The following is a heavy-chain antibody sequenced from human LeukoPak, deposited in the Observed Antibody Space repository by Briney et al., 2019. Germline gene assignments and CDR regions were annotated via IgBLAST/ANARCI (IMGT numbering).Heavy chain of an antibody. V-gene: IGHV5-10-1*01. Sequence: GESLRISCKGSGYSFTSYWISWVRQMPGKGLEWMGRIEPSDSYTNYSPSFQGHVTISADKSISTAYLQWSSLKASDTAMYYCARLPYYYDSSGYSLSRDYWGQGTLVTVSS. CDR1: GYSFTSYW. D-gene: IGHD3-22*01. CDR3: ARLPYYYDSSGYSLSRDY. J-gene: IGHJ4*02. CDR2: IEPSDSYT.